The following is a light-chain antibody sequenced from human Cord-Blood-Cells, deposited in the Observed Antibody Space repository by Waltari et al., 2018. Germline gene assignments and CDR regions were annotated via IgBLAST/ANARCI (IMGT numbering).Light chain of an antibody. CDR2: DAS. CDR3: QQYDNLHT. CDR1: QDISNY. Sequence: DIQMTQSPSSLSASVGDRVTITCQASQDISNYLNWYQQKPGKAPKLLIYDASNLETGVPSRFSGSGSGTDFTFTISSLQPEDIATYYCQQYDNLHTFGQGTKLVIK. V-gene: IGKV1-33*01. J-gene: IGKJ2*01.